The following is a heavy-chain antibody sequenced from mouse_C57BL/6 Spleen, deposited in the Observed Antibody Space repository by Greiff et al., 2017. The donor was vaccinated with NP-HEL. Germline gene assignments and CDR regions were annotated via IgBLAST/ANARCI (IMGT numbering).Heavy chain of an antibody. J-gene: IGHJ1*03. V-gene: IGHV5-9*01. CDR2: ISGGGGNT. Sequence: EVKLVESGGGLVKPGGSLKLSCAASGFTFSSYTMSWVRQTPEKRLEWVATISGGGGNTYYPDSVKGRFTISRDNAKNTLYLQMSSLRSEDTALYYCARPNYYGSSYVDWYFDVWGTGTTVTVSS. CDR1: GFTFSSYT. D-gene: IGHD1-1*01. CDR3: ARPNYYGSSYVDWYFDV.